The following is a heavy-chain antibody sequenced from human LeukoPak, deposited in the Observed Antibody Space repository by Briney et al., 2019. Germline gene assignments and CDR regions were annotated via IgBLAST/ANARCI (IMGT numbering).Heavy chain of an antibody. V-gene: IGHV4-59*01. J-gene: IGHJ4*02. CDR2: IYYSGST. CDR3: AREWPYYDSSGYNA. Sequence: SETLSLTCTVSGGSISSYYWSWIRQPPGKGLEWIGYIYYSGSTNYNPSLKSRVTISVDTSKNQFSLKVSSVTAADTAVYYCAREWPYYDSSGYNAWGQGTLVTVSS. D-gene: IGHD3-22*01. CDR1: GGSISSYY.